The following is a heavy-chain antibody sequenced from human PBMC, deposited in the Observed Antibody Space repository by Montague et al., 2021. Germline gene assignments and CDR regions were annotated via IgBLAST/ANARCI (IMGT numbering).Heavy chain of an antibody. CDR2: IGGSGGDT. J-gene: IGHJ4*02. CDR1: TSTFRTYV. Sequence: SLRLSCAVSTSTFRTYVMSWVRQAPGTGLEWLSSIGGSGGDTHYADSVKGRFTISRDISRKTLYLQMDSLTAEDTAVYFCATRGTIVRGVISPQYFDYWGQGTQVTISP. V-gene: IGHV3-23*01. CDR3: ATRGTIVRGVISPQYFDY. D-gene: IGHD3-10*01.